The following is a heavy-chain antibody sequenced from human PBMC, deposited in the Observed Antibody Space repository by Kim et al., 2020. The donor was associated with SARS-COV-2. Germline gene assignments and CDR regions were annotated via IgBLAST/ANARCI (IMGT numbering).Heavy chain of an antibody. D-gene: IGHD3-3*01. CDR2: ISYDGSIK. CDR1: GFTFSSYA. CDR3: SRGQSEGYYYGMDV. Sequence: GGSLRLSCAASGFTFSSYAMHCVRQAPGKGLERLSAISYDGSIKYYSDSVKGRFTISRDNSKNTLYMQMNSLRAEDTAVYYCSRGQSEGYYYGMDVWGQGTTVTVSS. J-gene: IGHJ6*02. V-gene: IGHV3-30*04.